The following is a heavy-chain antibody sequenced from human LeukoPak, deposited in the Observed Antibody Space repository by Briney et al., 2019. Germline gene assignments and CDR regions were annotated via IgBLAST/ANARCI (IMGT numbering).Heavy chain of an antibody. CDR2: MNPNSGNT. CDR3: ARGVRYCGGDCYYFDY. V-gene: IGHV1-8*03. J-gene: IGHJ4*02. D-gene: IGHD2-21*01. Sequence: ASVKVSCKASGYTFTNYGVSWVRQATGQGLEWMGWMNPNSGNTGYAQKFQGRVTITRNTSISTAYMELSSLRSEDTAVYYCARGVRYCGGDCYYFDYWGQGTLVTVSS. CDR1: GYTFTNYG.